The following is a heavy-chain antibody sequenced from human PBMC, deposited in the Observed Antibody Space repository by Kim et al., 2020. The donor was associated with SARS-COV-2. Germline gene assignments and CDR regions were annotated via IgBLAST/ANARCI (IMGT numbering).Heavy chain of an antibody. J-gene: IGHJ4*02. CDR3: AREGTYYDILTGYSHTYYSDY. CDR1: GGSISSGGYY. V-gene: IGHV4-31*03. Sequence: SETLSLTCTVSGGSISSGGYYWSWIRQHPGKGLEWIGYIYYSGSTYYNPSLKSRVTISVDTSKNQFSLKLSSVTAADTAVYYCAREGTYYDILTGYSHTYYSDYWGQGTLVTVSS. D-gene: IGHD3-9*01. CDR2: IYYSGST.